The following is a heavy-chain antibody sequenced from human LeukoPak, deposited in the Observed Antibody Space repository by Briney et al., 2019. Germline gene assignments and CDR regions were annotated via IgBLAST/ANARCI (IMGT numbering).Heavy chain of an antibody. J-gene: IGHJ4*02. V-gene: IGHV4-34*01. CDR3: ARGPRGSYYYYFDY. Sequence: SETLSLTCAVYGGSFSGYYWSWIRQPPGKGLEWIGEINHSGSTNYNPSLKSRVTISVDTSKNQFSLKLSSVTAADTAVYYCARGPRGSYYYYFDYWGQGTLVTVSS. CDR2: INHSGST. D-gene: IGHD1-26*01. CDR1: GGSFSGYY.